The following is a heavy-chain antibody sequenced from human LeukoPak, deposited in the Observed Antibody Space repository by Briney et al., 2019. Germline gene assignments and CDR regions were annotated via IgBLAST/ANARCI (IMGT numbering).Heavy chain of an antibody. CDR1: GFTFSSYA. V-gene: IGHV3-30-3*01. CDR3: ARDQEGVTRD. J-gene: IGHJ4*02. CDR2: ISYDGSNK. Sequence: GGSLRLSCAASGFTFSSYAVHWVRQAPGKGLEWVAVISYDGSNKYYADSVKGRFTISRDNSKNTLYLQMNSLRTEDTAVYYCARDQEGVTRDWGQGTLVTVSS. D-gene: IGHD4-17*01.